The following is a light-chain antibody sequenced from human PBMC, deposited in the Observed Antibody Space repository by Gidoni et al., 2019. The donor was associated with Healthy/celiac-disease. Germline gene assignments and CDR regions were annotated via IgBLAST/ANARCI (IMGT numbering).Light chain of an antibody. J-gene: IGKJ2*01. V-gene: IGKV1-39*01. CDR2: AAS. CDR1: QSLSSY. Sequence: DIQMTQSPSSLSASVGDRVTITCRTSQSLSSYLNWYQQKPGRAPKLLIYAASSLQSGVPPRFSGSGSGTDFTLTISSLQPEDFATYYCQQSYSIPRTFGQGTTLEIK. CDR3: QQSYSIPRT.